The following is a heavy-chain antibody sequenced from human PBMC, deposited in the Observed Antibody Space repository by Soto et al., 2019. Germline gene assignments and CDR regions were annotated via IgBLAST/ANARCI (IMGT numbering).Heavy chain of an antibody. CDR2: IKYDGTLT. J-gene: IGHJ5*02. Sequence: EVQLVESGGALVQPGGSLRLSCAASGFSVSSSWMHWVRQPRGKGLMWVSRIKYDGTLTTYADSVKGRFTISRDTAKNTLYLQMNSLRAEDTAVYYCAKTDWLDTWGQGTLVIVSS. CDR3: AKTDWLDT. D-gene: IGHD2-21*02. V-gene: IGHV3-74*03. CDR1: GFSVSSSW.